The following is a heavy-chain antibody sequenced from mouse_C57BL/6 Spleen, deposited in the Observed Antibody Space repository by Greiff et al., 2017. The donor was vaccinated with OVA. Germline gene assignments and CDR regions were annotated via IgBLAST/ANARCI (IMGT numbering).Heavy chain of an antibody. J-gene: IGHJ3*01. Sequence: QVQLQQPGTELVKPGASVKLSCKASGYTFTSYWMHWVKQRPGQGLEWIGNINPSNGGTNYNEKFKSKATMTVDKASSTAYMQCSSLTSEDSAVYYCARGLKAQEGAWFAYWGQGTLVTVSA. CDR3: ARGLKAQEGAWFAY. CDR2: INPSNGGT. V-gene: IGHV1-53*01. CDR1: GYTFTSYW. D-gene: IGHD3-2*02.